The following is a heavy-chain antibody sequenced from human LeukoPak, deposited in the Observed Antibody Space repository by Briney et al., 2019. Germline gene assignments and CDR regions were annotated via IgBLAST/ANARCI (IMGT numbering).Heavy chain of an antibody. CDR1: GFIFNSYW. CDR3: ARGWASSRRKAFDI. CDR2: VDQDGSEK. Sequence: GGSLRLSWAASGFIFNSYWMNWLRQAPGKGLEWVANVDQDGSEKYYVGSVKGRFTISRDNAKNSLYLQMNSLRVEDTAVYYCARGWASSRRKAFDIWGQGTMDTVSS. D-gene: IGHD3-16*01. J-gene: IGHJ3*02. V-gene: IGHV3-7*03.